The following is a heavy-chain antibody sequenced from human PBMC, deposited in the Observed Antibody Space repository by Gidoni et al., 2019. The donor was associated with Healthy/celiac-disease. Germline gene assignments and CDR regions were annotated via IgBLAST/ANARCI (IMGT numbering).Heavy chain of an antibody. CDR2: ISAYNGNT. V-gene: IGHV1-18*01. J-gene: IGHJ4*02. CDR1: GYTFTTYG. Sequence: QVQLVQSGAEVKKPGASVKVSCKASGYTFTTYGITWVRQAPGQGLEWMGWISAYNGNTNYAQKLQGRVTMTTDISTSTAYMELRSLRSDDTAVYYCARDQGEYYDSSGYLPYYFDYWGQGTLVTVSS. CDR3: ARDQGEYYDSSGYLPYYFDY. D-gene: IGHD3-22*01.